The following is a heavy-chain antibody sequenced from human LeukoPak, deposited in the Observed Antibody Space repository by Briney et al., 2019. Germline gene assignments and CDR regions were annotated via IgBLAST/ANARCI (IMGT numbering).Heavy chain of an antibody. J-gene: IGHJ4*02. Sequence: SETLSLTCTVSGGSISYYYWSWIRQSPGKGLEWIGYIYYNGSTNYNPSLKSRVTISVDMSKNQFSLKVTSVTAADAAIYYCARKGGHFDYWGQGTLVTVSS. CDR1: GGSISYYY. CDR3: ARKGGHFDY. V-gene: IGHV4-59*01. CDR2: IYYNGST. D-gene: IGHD2-15*01.